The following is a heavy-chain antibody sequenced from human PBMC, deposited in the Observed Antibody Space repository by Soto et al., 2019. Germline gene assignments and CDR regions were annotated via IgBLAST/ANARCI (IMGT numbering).Heavy chain of an antibody. J-gene: IGHJ6*02. Sequence: EVQLVESGGSLVQPGGSLRLSCAASGFTFSSYAMHWVRQAPGKGLEYVSAISSNGGSIYYGNSVKGRFTISRDNSKNTRYHQMGILRAEDMAVDYGAGLHNDHYALDVWGHGTTVTVSS. CDR3: AGLHNDHYALDV. D-gene: IGHD1-1*01. CDR2: ISSNGGSI. V-gene: IGHV3-64*01. CDR1: GFTFSSYA.